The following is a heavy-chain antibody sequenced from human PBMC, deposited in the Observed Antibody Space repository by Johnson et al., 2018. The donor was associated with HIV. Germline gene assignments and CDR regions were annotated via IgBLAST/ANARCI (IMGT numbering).Heavy chain of an antibody. V-gene: IGHV3-66*02. Sequence: VQLVESGGGLVQPGGSLRLSCAASGFTFSSYWMSWVRQAPGKGLEWVSVIYSGGSTYYADSVKGRFTISRDNSKNTLYLQMNSLRAEDTAVYYCAGGGYCSGGRCYSIHAFAIWGRGTMVTVSS. D-gene: IGHD2-15*01. J-gene: IGHJ3*02. CDR1: GFTFSSYW. CDR2: IYSGGST. CDR3: AGGGYCSGGRCYSIHAFAI.